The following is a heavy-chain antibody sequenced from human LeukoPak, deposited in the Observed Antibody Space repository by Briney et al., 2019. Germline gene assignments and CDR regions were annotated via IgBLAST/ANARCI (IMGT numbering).Heavy chain of an antibody. J-gene: IGHJ6*02. D-gene: IGHD6-19*01. Sequence: GGSLRLSCAASGFTSSNAWMNWVRQAPGKGLEWVGRINSKTDGGTTDYAAPVKGRFTISRDDSKNTLYLQMNSLKTEDTAVYYCTTGIDSSGWFRPNYYYYGMDVWGQGTTVTVSS. CDR3: TTGIDSSGWFRPNYYYYGMDV. V-gene: IGHV3-15*07. CDR1: GFTSSNAW. CDR2: INSKTDGGTT.